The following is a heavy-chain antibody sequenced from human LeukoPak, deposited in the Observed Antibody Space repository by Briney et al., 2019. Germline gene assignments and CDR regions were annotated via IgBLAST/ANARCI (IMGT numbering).Heavy chain of an antibody. CDR2: IIPIFGTA. CDR1: GGTFSSYA. CDR3: ASRYYDILTGLGY. Sequence: SVKVSCKASGGTFSSYAISWVRQAPGQGLEWMGGIIPIFGTANYAQKFQGRVTITADKSTSTAYMELSSLRSEDTAVYYCASRYYDILTGLGYWGQGTLVTVSS. D-gene: IGHD3-9*01. V-gene: IGHV1-69*06. J-gene: IGHJ4*02.